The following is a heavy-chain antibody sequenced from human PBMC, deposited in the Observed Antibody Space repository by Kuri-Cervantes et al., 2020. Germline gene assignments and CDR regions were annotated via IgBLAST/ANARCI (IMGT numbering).Heavy chain of an antibody. V-gene: IGHV4-61*02. CDR3: ARDERGYSGYVSDY. CDR2: IYTSGST. D-gene: IGHD5-12*01. CDR1: GGSISSGSYY. J-gene: IGHJ4*02. Sequence: LRLSCTVSGGSISSGSYYWSWIRQPAGKGLEWIGRIYTSGSTNYNPSLKSRVTISVDTSKNQFSLKLSSVTAADTAVYYCARDERGYSGYVSDYWGQGTLVTVSS.